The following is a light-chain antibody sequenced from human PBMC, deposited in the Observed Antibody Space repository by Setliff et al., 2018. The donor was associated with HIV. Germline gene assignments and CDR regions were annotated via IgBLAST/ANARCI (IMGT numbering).Light chain of an antibody. V-gene: IGLV2-23*02. J-gene: IGLJ1*01. CDR2: EVN. Sequence: QSVLTQPASVSGSPGQSITISCTGSRSDLGSYNLVSWYQHHPGKAPKLLLYEVNKRPSGVSNRFSGSEFGDTASLTISGLQAEDEADYFCCSYAGGRSFVFGPGTKVTVL. CDR3: CSYAGGRSFV. CDR1: RSDLGSYNL.